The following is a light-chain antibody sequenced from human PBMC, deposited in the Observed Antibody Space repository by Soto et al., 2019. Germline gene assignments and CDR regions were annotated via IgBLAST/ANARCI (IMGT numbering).Light chain of an antibody. CDR2: GAS. Sequence: EVLMTQSPATLSLSPGERATLSCRASQSVSSNLAWYQQRRGKAPRLLIYGASSRATGIPARFSGSGSGTEFTLTISSLESEDFAFYYCQQYDTWPQLTLGGGIKVEIK. J-gene: IGKJ4*01. CDR1: QSVSSN. CDR3: QQYDTWPQLT. V-gene: IGKV3D-15*01.